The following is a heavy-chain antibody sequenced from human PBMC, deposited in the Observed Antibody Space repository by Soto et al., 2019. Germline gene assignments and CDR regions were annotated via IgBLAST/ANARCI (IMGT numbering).Heavy chain of an antibody. D-gene: IGHD1-7*01. CDR3: AKRPYNWNYWFDP. CDR1: GFTFSSYA. V-gene: IGHV3-23*01. CDR2: ISGSGGST. J-gene: IGHJ5*02. Sequence: GESLKISCAASGFTFSSYAMSWVRQAPGKGLEWVSAISGSGGSTYYADSVKGRFTISRDNSKNTLYLQMNSLRAEDTAVYYCAKRPYNWNYWFDPWGQGTLVTVSS.